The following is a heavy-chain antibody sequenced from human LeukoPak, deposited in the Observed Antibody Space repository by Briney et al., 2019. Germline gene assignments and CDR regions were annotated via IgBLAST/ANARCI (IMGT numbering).Heavy chain of an antibody. V-gene: IGHV4-59*01. CDR3: AREFGWFDP. CDR1: GGSISSYY. Sequence: SETLSLTCTVSGGSISSYYWSWIRQPPGKGLEWIGYVYYSGSTNYNPSLKSRVTISVDTSKNQFSLKLSSVTAADTAVYYCAREFGWFDPWGQGTLVTVSS. D-gene: IGHD3-10*01. J-gene: IGHJ5*02. CDR2: VYYSGST.